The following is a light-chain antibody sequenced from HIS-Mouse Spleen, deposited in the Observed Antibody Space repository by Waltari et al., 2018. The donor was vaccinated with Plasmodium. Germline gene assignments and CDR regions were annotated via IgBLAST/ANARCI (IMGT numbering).Light chain of an antibody. J-gene: IGLJ2*01. Sequence: QSALTQPPSASGSPGQSVTISCPGTSSDVGGSNYVSWYQQHPGKAPKLMIYEVSKRPSGVPDRFSGSKSGNTASLTVSGLQAEDEADYYCSSYAGSNMVFGGGTKLTVL. V-gene: IGLV2-8*01. CDR3: SSYAGSNMV. CDR1: SSDVGGSNY. CDR2: EVS.